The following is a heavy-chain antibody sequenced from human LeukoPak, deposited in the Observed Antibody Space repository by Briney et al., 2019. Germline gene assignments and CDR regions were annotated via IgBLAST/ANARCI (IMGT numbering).Heavy chain of an antibody. CDR2: INRSGSA. Sequence: SVTLSLTCAVYGGSLSGYYWSWIRQPPGRGLEWIGEINRSGSANYNPSLKSRVTVSVDTSKNQFSLKLSSVTAADTAVYYCARHTILWWSFDYWGQGTLVTVSS. V-gene: IGHV4-34*01. D-gene: IGHD2-21*01. CDR3: ARHTILWWSFDY. J-gene: IGHJ4*02. CDR1: GGSLSGYY.